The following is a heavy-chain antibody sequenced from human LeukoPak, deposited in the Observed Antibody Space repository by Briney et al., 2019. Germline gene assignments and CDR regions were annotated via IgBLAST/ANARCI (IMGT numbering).Heavy chain of an antibody. CDR1: GFTFSSYG. J-gene: IGHJ4*02. Sequence: GRSLRLSCAASGFTFSSYGMHWVRQAPGKGLEWVAVISYDGSNKYYADSVKGRFTISRDNSKNTLYLQMNSLRAEDTAVYYCAKDDTYYYDSSGSTRPGAFDYWGQGTLVTVSS. V-gene: IGHV3-30*18. D-gene: IGHD3-22*01. CDR2: ISYDGSNK. CDR3: AKDDTYYYDSSGSTRPGAFDY.